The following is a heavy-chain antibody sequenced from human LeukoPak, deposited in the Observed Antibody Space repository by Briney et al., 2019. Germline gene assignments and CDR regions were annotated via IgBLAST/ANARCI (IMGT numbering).Heavy chain of an antibody. CDR1: GGTFSSYA. D-gene: IGHD1-1*01. Sequence: SVKVSCKASGGTFSSYAISWVRQAPGQGLEWMGGIVPIFGTANYAQKFQGRVTITADESTSTAYMELSSLRSEDTAVYYCASATTGRDAFDIWGQGTMVTVSS. V-gene: IGHV1-69*13. CDR2: IVPIFGTA. J-gene: IGHJ3*02. CDR3: ASATTGRDAFDI.